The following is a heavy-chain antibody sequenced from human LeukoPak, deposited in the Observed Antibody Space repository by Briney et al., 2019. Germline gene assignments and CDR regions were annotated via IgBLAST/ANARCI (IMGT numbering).Heavy chain of an antibody. CDR2: INHSGST. CDR1: GESFSGYY. J-gene: IGHJ4*02. D-gene: IGHD1-26*01. Sequence: SETLSLTCAVYGESFSGYYWSWIRQPPGKGLEWIGEINHSGSTNYNPSLKSRVTISVDTSKNQFSLKLSSVTAADTAVYYCARHGGGRDFDYWGQGTLVTVS. V-gene: IGHV4-34*01. CDR3: ARHGGGRDFDY.